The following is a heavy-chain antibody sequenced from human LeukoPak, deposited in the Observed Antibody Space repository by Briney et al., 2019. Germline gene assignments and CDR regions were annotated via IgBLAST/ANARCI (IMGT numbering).Heavy chain of an antibody. V-gene: IGHV3-23*01. CDR2: ISGSGDNT. J-gene: IGHJ6*01. D-gene: IGHD2/OR15-2a*01. CDR1: GFTFSGFA. CDR3: AKMKGHPLQKYYMDV. Sequence: TGGSLRLSCAASGFTFSGFAMSWVRRTPGKGLEWVSGISGSGDNTLYAASVKGRFTISRDNSKNTLYLEMNSLRAEDTAIYYRAKMKGHPLQKYYMDVWGQGTTVTVSS.